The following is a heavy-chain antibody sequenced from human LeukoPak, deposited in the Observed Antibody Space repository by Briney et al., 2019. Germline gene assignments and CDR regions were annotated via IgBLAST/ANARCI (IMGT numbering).Heavy chain of an antibody. D-gene: IGHD3-10*01. J-gene: IGHJ3*01. Sequence: GRSLRLSCAASGFTFTNYAMHWVRQAPGKGLEWVALISSDGSDRSDKYYADSVRGRFAISRDNSKNSLYLQMNSLRAEDTAVYYCAREKGTMAREMALETWGQGTMVTVSS. CDR2: ISSDGSDRSDK. CDR1: GFTFTNYA. V-gene: IGHV3-30*09. CDR3: AREKGTMAREMALET.